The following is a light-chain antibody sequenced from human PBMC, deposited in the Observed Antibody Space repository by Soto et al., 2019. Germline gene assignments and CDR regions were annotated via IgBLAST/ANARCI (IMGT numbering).Light chain of an antibody. CDR1: QSVSSY. CDR2: DAS. Sequence: EIVLTQSPATLSLSPGERATLSCRASQSVSSYLAWYQQKRGQAPRLLIYDASNRATGIPARFSGSGSGTDFTLTISSLEPEDFAVYYCQQRSNWPLTFGHGTKVEIK. J-gene: IGKJ1*01. CDR3: QQRSNWPLT. V-gene: IGKV3-11*01.